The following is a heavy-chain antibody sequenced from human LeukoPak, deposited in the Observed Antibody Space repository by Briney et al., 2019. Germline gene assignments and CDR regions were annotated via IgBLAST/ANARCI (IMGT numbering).Heavy chain of an antibody. J-gene: IGHJ4*01. D-gene: IGHD2-8*01. CDR3: ARVISDCTNFNCFKGYFDY. Sequence: PSVKVSCKASGYTFTDYAIHWVRQAPGQSLEWMGWINGGNGNTKYSQKFQARVTITRDTSANTAYMELSSLGSEDTTIYYCARVISDCTNFNCFKGYFDYWGQGTPVTVSS. CDR2: INGGNGNT. CDR1: GYTFTDYA. V-gene: IGHV1-3*01.